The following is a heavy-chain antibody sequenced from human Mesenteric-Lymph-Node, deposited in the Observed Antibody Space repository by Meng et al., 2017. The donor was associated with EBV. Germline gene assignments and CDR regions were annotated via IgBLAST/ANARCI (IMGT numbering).Heavy chain of an antibody. J-gene: IGHJ4*02. CDR3: ARGEVFDS. CDR2: INHSGST. CDR1: GGSFSGYY. V-gene: IGHV4-34*01. Sequence: GRQQRGGAGLLKPSETLSLTCAVYGGSFSGYYWSWIRQPPGKGLEWIGEINHSGSTNYNPSLKSRVTMSVDMSKNQFSLKLSSVTAADTAVYYCARGEVFDSWGQGTLVTVSS.